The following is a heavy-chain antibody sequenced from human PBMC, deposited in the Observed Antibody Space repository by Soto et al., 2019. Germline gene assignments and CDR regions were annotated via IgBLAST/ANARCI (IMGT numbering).Heavy chain of an antibody. CDR3: ARFGSPHKTKVARPGPGRMDV. CDR1: GGTFSSYA. CDR2: IIPIFGTA. V-gene: IGHV1-69*13. Sequence: SVKVSCKASGGTFSSYAISWVRQAPGQGLEWMGGIIPIFGTANYAQKFQGRVTITADESTSTAYMELSSLRSEDTAVYYCARFGSPHKTKVARPGPGRMDVWGQGTTVTVSS. J-gene: IGHJ6*02. D-gene: IGHD6-6*01.